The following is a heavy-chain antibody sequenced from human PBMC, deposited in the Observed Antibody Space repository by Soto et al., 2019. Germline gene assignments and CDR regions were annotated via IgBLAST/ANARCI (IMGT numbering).Heavy chain of an antibody. J-gene: IGHJ3*02. D-gene: IGHD3-16*02. CDR3: ARELRMITFGGVIAPHAFDI. CDR2: IIPILGIA. Sequence: QVQLVQSGAEVKKPGSSVKVSCKASGGTFSSYTISWVRQAPGQGLEWMGRIIPILGIANYAQKFQGRVTITADKSTSTAYMELSSLRSEDTAVYYCARELRMITFGGVIAPHAFDIWGQGTMVTVSS. CDR1: GGTFSSYT. V-gene: IGHV1-69*08.